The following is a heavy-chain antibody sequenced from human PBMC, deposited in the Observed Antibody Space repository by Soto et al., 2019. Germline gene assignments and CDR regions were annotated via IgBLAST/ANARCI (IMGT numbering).Heavy chain of an antibody. CDR1: GYSFTGYY. D-gene: IGHD2-8*01. V-gene: IGHV1-2*04. CDR2: INPKGGDT. Sequence: QVQLVQSGAEMRKPGASVKVSCKASGYSFTGYYIHWLRQAPGQGLEWMGWINPKGGDTDFAQRFQGWVTMTRDTSISTAYMELTSLKSDDKAVYYCARADPNWSNGVCYGYNGFDVWGQGTAVTVSS. CDR3: ARADPNWSNGVCYGYNGFDV. J-gene: IGHJ6*02.